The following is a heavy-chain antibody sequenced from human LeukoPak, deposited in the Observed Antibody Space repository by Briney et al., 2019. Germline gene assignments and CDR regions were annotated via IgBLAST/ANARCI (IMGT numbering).Heavy chain of an antibody. CDR2: ITASSSST. V-gene: IGHV3-23*01. CDR3: ARDPGIPPDYYYYYMDV. Sequence: GSLRLSCEASGFTFSNYGMSWVRQAPGKGLEWVSAITASSSSTHDSDSVQGRFTISRDNFKNTLYLQMNSLRAEDTAVYYCARDPGIPPDYYYYYMDVWGKGTTVTVSS. D-gene: IGHD3-10*01. CDR1: GFTFSNYG. J-gene: IGHJ6*03.